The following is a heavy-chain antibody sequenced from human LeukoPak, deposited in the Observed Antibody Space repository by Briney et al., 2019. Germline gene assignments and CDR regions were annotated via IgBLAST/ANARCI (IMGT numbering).Heavy chain of an antibody. Sequence: GGSLRLSCAASGFTFNTEWMHWVRHAPGKGLVWVSRINTDGSSTTYADSVKGRFTISRDNAKNTLYLQMNSLRAEDTAVYYCAKAVGSNRDYWGQGTRVTVSS. J-gene: IGHJ4*02. D-gene: IGHD2-2*01. CDR3: AKAVGSNRDY. CDR1: GFTFNTEW. CDR2: INTDGSST. V-gene: IGHV3-74*01.